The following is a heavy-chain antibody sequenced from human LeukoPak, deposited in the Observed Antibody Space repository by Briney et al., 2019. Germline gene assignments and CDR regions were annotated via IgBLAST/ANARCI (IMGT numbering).Heavy chain of an antibody. CDR1: GFTFSSYA. Sequence: TGGSLRLSCAASGFTFSSYAMSWVRQAPGKGLEWVSVISGSGDITYYADSVKGRFTISRDNSKNTLYLQMNSLRAEDTAVYYCAKGPIVRFDYWGQGTLVTVSS. J-gene: IGHJ4*02. CDR2: ISGSGDIT. D-gene: IGHD1-26*01. V-gene: IGHV3-23*01. CDR3: AKGPIVRFDY.